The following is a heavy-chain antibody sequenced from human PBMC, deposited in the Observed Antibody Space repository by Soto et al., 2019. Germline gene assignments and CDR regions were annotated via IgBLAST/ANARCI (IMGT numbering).Heavy chain of an antibody. Sequence: SETLSLTCTVSGGSITPYYWSWIRQPPGEGLEWIGYVSYNGNTDYNPSLKSRVSISVDTSKNEFSLKLNSLTAADAAIYFCARQQFAVVTACDVWGRGAMVTV. D-gene: IGHD2-15*01. CDR2: VSYNGNT. CDR3: ARQQFAVVTACDV. CDR1: GGSITPYY. J-gene: IGHJ3*01. V-gene: IGHV4-59*01.